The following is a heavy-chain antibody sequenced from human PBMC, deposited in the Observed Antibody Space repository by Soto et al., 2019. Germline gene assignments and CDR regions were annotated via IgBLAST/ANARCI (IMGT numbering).Heavy chain of an antibody. D-gene: IGHD6-19*01. CDR2: IYYSGST. Sequence: SETLSLTCTVSGGSISSYYWSWIRQPPGKGLEWIGYIYYSGSTNYNPSLKSRVTISVDTSKNQFSLKLSSVTAADTAVYYCARQRQWLAYNWFDPWGQGTLVTVSS. J-gene: IGHJ5*02. CDR1: GGSISSYY. CDR3: ARQRQWLAYNWFDP. V-gene: IGHV4-59*08.